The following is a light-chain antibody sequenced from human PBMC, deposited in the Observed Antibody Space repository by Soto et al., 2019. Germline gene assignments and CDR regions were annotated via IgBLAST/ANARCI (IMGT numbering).Light chain of an antibody. Sequence: QSVLTQPASVSGSPGQSITISCTGTTSNVGTYKFVSWYQYHPGKAPKLIIYEGSKRPSGVSSRFSGSKSGNTASLTISGLQTEDEADYYCTSYTTIRTYVFGSGTKLTVL. CDR3: TSYTTIRTYV. V-gene: IGLV2-14*02. J-gene: IGLJ1*01. CDR2: EGS. CDR1: TSNVGTYKF.